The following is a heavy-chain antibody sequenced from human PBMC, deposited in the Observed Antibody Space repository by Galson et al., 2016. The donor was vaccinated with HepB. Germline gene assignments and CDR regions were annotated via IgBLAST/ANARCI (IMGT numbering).Heavy chain of an antibody. V-gene: IGHV3-30*04. J-gene: IGHJ5*02. CDR1: GFLFSSHA. D-gene: IGHD6-13*01. CDR2: ISYDGSVK. CDR3: AKSPATAGAYYFDP. Sequence: SLRLSCAASGFLFSSHAMHWVRQAPGKGLEWLALISYDGSVKCYADSVKGRFTISRDNSKNMMYVHMTGLRDEDTAVYYCAKSPATAGAYYFDPWGQGTLVTVSS.